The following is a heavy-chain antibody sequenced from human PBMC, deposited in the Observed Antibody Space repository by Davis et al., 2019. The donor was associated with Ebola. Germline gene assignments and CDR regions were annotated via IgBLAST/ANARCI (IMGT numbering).Heavy chain of an antibody. Sequence: GGSLRLSCVGYGFTFGSSWMTWVRQAPGKGLEWVANMKEDGSEKYFVDSVKGRFTISRDNAKNSLYLQMNSLRAEDTAVYYCARGYGTFDYWGQGTLVTVSS. D-gene: IGHD4-17*01. CDR3: ARGYGTFDY. CDR1: GFTFGSSW. V-gene: IGHV3-7*04. CDR2: MKEDGSEK. J-gene: IGHJ4*02.